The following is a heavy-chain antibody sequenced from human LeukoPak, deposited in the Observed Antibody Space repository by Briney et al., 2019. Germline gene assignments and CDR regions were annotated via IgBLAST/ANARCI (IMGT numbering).Heavy chain of an antibody. CDR2: ISSSSTI. Sequence: PGGSLRLSCAASGFTFSSYSMNWVRQAPGKGLEWVSYISSSSTIYYADSVKGRFTISRDNAKNSLYLQMNSLRAEDTAVYYCASDDYVWGSYRTDAFDIWGQGTMVTVSS. CDR1: GFTFSSYS. V-gene: IGHV3-48*04. J-gene: IGHJ3*02. CDR3: ASDDYVWGSYRTDAFDI. D-gene: IGHD3-16*02.